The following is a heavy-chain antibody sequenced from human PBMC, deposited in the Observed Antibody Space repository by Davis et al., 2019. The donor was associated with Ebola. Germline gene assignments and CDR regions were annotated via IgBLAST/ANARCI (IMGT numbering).Heavy chain of an antibody. CDR3: ARIPRIAAAGSNWFDP. V-gene: IGHV1-2*02. J-gene: IGHJ5*02. CDR1: GYTFTGYY. Sequence: ASVKVSCKASGYTFTGYYMHWVRQAPGQGLEWMGWINPNSGGTNYAQKFQGRVTMTRDTSISTAYMELRRLRSDDTAVYYCARIPRIAAAGSNWFDPWGQGTLVTVSS. D-gene: IGHD6-13*01. CDR2: INPNSGGT.